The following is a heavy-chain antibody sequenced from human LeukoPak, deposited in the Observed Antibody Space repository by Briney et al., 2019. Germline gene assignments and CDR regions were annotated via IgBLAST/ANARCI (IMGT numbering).Heavy chain of an antibody. CDR3: AKDTHIVVVPAATIGD. Sequence: GGSLRLSCAASGFTVSSNYMSWVRQAPGKGLEWVSVIYSGGSTYYADSVKGRFTISRDNSKNTLYLQMNSLRAEDTAVYYCAKDTHIVVVPAATIGDWGQGTLVTVSS. V-gene: IGHV3-53*01. J-gene: IGHJ4*02. D-gene: IGHD2-2*01. CDR2: IYSGGST. CDR1: GFTVSSNY.